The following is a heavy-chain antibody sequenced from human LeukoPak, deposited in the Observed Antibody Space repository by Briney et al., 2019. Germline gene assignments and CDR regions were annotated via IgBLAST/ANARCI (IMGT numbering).Heavy chain of an antibody. J-gene: IGHJ4*02. V-gene: IGHV4-38-2*02. CDR3: MRDRPSGVFEY. CDR1: GYSISSGYF. CDR2: INHSGNT. Sequence: PSETLSLTCSDSGYSISSGYFWGWTRQTPGKGLERIGSINHSGNTYYIPSLKSRVTISVDTSKNQFSLKLSSVTAADTAIYYCMRDRPSGVFEYWGQGILVTVSS. D-gene: IGHD3-3*01.